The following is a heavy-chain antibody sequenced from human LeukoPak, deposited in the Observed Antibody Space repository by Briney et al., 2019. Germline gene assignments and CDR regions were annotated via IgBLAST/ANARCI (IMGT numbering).Heavy chain of an antibody. CDR3: ARGRGSSYYNYYMDV. V-gene: IGHV3-21*01. CDR2: ISSTRTYI. Sequence: PGGSLRLSCAASGFTFSIYSMNWVRQAPGKGLEWVSCISSTRTYIYYADSVKGRFTISRDNAKNSLYLQMNSLRAEDTAVYYCARGRGSSYYNYYMDVWGKGTTVTVSS. CDR1: GFTFSIYS. J-gene: IGHJ6*03. D-gene: IGHD6-13*01.